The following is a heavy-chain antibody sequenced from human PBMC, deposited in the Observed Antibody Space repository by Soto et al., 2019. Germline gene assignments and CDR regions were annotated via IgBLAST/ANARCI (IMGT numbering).Heavy chain of an antibody. CDR2: IDWEDTK. CDR1: GFSLSGTGMR. V-gene: IGHV2-70*04. Sequence: SGPTLVNPTQTLTLTCTVSGFSLSGTGMRVTWIRQPPGKALEWLARIDWEDTKLYSTSLKTRLSISKDTSKNQVVLTMINMDPADTATYYCARAFYGMDVWGPGTTVTVSS. J-gene: IGHJ6*02. CDR3: ARAFYGMDV.